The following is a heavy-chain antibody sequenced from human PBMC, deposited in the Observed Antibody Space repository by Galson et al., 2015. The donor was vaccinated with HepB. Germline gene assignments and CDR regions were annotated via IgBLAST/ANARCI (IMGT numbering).Heavy chain of an antibody. CDR1: GYSFTSYW. D-gene: IGHD4-23*01. CDR2: IYPGDSDT. CDR3: ARQGKKGGAPGGYMDV. V-gene: IGHV5-51*01. Sequence: QSGAEVKKPGESLRISCKGSGYSFTSYWIGWVRQMPGKGLEWMGIIYPGDSDTRYSPSFQGQVTISADKSISTAHLQWSSLKASDTAMYYCARQGKKGGAPGGYMDVWGKGTTVTVSS. J-gene: IGHJ6*03.